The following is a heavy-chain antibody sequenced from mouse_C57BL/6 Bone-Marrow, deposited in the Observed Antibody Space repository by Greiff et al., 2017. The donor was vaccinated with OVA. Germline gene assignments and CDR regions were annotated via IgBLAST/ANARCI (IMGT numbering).Heavy chain of an antibody. J-gene: IGHJ2*01. V-gene: IGHV1-55*01. CDR3: ARRPITTVVADY. CDR2: IYPGSGST. CDR1: GYTFTSYW. D-gene: IGHD1-1*01. Sequence: VQLQQPGAELVKPGASVKMSCKASGYTFTSYWITWVKQRPGQGLEWIGDIYPGSGSTNYNEKFKSKATLTVDTSSSTAYMQLSSLTSEDSAVYYCARRPITTVVADYWGQGTTLTVSS.